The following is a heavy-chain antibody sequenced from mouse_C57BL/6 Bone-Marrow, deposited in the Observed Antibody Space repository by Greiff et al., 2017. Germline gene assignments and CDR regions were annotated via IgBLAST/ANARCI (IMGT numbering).Heavy chain of an antibody. D-gene: IGHD1-1*01. CDR3: TSGSRFAY. V-gene: IGHV1-59*01. CDR2: IDPSDSYT. Sequence: QVQLQQPGAELVRPGTSVKLSCKASGYTFTSYWMHWVKQRPGQGLEWIGVIDPSDSYTNYTQKFKGKAKLTAVTSASTAYMELSSLTNEDSAVYYCTSGSRFAYWGQGTLVTVSA. J-gene: IGHJ3*01. CDR1: GYTFTSYW.